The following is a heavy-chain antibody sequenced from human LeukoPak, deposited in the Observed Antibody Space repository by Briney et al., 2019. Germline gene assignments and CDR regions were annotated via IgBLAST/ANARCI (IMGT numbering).Heavy chain of an antibody. CDR2: IYYSGST. V-gene: IGHV4-59*01. J-gene: IGHJ3*02. CDR3: ARYIVSYPHDAFDI. D-gene: IGHD1-26*01. CDR1: GGSISSYY. Sequence: SETLSLTCTVSGGSISSYYWSWIRQPPGKGLEWIGYIYYSGSTSYNPSLKSRVAISVDTSKKQFSLKLSSVTAADTAFYYCARYIVSYPHDAFDIWGQGTMVTVSS.